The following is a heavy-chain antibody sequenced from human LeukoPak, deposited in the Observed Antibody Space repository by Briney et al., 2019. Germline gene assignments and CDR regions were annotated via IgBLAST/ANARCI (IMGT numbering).Heavy chain of an antibody. Sequence: GGSLRLSCAASGFTFSSYAMRWVRQAPGKGLEWVSAISGSGGSTYYADSVKGRFTISRDNSKNTLYLQMNSLRAEDTGVYYCAKDEGRFYYYGMDVWGQGTTVTVSS. J-gene: IGHJ6*02. CDR3: AKDEGRFYYYGMDV. CDR1: GFTFSSYA. CDR2: ISGSGGST. V-gene: IGHV3-23*01. D-gene: IGHD3-10*01.